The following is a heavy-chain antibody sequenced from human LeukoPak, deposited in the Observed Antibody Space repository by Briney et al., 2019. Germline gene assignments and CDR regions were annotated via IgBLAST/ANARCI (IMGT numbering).Heavy chain of an antibody. D-gene: IGHD1-26*01. CDR3: AKDCCTGGSYYYLDY. V-gene: IGHV3-33*06. Sequence: PGGSLRLSCAASGFTFSSYWMHWVRQAPGKGLEWVAIIWYDGSLKNYADSVKGRFTVSRDNSKSTVYLQVNSLRAEDTAVYYCAKDCCTGGSYYYLDYWGQGTLVTVSS. CDR1: GFTFSSYW. CDR2: IWYDGSLK. J-gene: IGHJ4*02.